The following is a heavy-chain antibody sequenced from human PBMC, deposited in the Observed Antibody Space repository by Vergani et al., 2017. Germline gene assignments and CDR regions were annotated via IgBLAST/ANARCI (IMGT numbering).Heavy chain of an antibody. CDR1: VDSVSSNSAA. V-gene: IGHV6-1*01. CDR3: ARDTVGGYYEFWSGYFDY. J-gene: IGHJ4*02. CDR2: TYYRSKWYN. Sequence: QVQLQQSGPGLVKPSQTLSLTCAISVDSVSSNSAAWNWIRQSPSRGLEWLGRTYYRSKWYNAYAVSVKSRVTINPDTSNNQFSLQLNSVTPEDTAVYYGARDTVGGYYEFWSGYFDYWGQGTLVTVSS. D-gene: IGHD3-3*01.